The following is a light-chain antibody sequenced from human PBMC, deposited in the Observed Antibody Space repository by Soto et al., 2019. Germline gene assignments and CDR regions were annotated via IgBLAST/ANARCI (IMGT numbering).Light chain of an antibody. Sequence: EIVMTQSPATLFVSPGERATVSCRASQSVSSNLAWYQQKPGQAPRLLIYEASTRAADAPVRFSGSGYGRQFTLTISSLQSEDFAVYFCHQYNDGPGGTLGQGTKVDIK. CDR3: HQYNDGPGGT. CDR2: EAS. CDR1: QSVSSN. V-gene: IGKV3-15*01. J-gene: IGKJ1*01.